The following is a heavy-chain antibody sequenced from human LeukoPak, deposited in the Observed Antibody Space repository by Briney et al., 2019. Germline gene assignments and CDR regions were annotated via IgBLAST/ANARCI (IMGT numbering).Heavy chain of an antibody. D-gene: IGHD1-1*01. CDR3: AEDLHNWNSVGVH. V-gene: IGHV1-69*04. Sequence: SVKVSCKASGGTFSSYAISWVRQAPGQGLEWMGRIIPILGIANYAQKFQGRVTITADKSTSTAYMELSSLRSEDTAVYYCAEDLHNWNSVGVHWGQGTLVTVSS. CDR1: GGTFSSYA. J-gene: IGHJ4*02. CDR2: IIPILGIA.